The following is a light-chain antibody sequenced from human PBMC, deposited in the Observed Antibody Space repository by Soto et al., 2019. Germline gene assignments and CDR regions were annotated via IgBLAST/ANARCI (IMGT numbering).Light chain of an antibody. CDR2: AAS. CDR1: QGVSSS. J-gene: IGKJ1*01. Sequence: ALRMTQSPSSLSASTGDRVTITCRASQGVSSSLAWYQQKPGEAPKLLIFAASTLQSGVPSRFSGSGSGTDFTLTISCLQSDDFATYYCQHYYTYPWTFGQGTKVEVK. V-gene: IGKV1-8*01. CDR3: QHYYTYPWT.